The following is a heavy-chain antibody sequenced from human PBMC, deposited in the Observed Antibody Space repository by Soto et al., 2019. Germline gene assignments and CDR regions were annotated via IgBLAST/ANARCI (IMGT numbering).Heavy chain of an antibody. CDR3: ARDYSRYYGMDV. D-gene: IGHD2-15*01. J-gene: IGHJ6*02. CDR1: GFTFSNYG. V-gene: IGHV3-33*01. Sequence: PGGSLRLSCAASGFTFSNYGMHWVRQAPGKGLESVAVIWYDGSNKYYADSVKGRFTISRDNSKNTMYLQVNSLRAEDTAVYYCARDYSRYYGMDVWAQGATVTVSS. CDR2: IWYDGSNK.